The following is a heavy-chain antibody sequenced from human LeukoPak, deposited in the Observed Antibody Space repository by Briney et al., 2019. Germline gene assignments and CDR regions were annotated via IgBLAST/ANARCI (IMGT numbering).Heavy chain of an antibody. CDR1: GFTFTSSA. D-gene: IGHD3-9*01. Sequence: PGTSVKVSCKASGFTFTSSAVQWVRQARGQRLEWIGWIVVGSGNTNYAQKFQERVTTTRDMSTSTAYMELSSLRSEDTAVYYCAAGDILTGYSPMSAFDIWGQGTMVTVSS. V-gene: IGHV1-58*01. J-gene: IGHJ3*02. CDR3: AAGDILTGYSPMSAFDI. CDR2: IVVGSGNT.